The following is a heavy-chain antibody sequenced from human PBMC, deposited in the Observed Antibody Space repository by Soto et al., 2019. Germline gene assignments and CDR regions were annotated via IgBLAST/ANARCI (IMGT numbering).Heavy chain of an antibody. CDR1: GFTFSSYS. D-gene: IGHD2-21*01. V-gene: IGHV3-21*04. CDR3: AKDTSVVVSAISG. J-gene: IGHJ4*02. Sequence: GGSLRLSCAASGFTFSSYSMNWVRQAPGKGLEWVSSISSSSSYIYYADSVKGRFTISRDNAKNSLYLQMNILRAEDTAVYYCAKDTSVVVSAISGWGQGTLVTVAS. CDR2: ISSSSSYI.